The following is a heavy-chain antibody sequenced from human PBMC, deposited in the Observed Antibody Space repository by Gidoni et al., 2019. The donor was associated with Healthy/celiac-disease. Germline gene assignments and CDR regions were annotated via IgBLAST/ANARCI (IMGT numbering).Heavy chain of an antibody. CDR2: ISGRCGST. CDR1: GFTFCSYA. Sequence: EVQLLESGGGLVQPWGSLRLSCAASGFTFCSYAMRWVRQAPGKGLEWVSAISGRCGSTYYADSVKGRFTISRDNSKNTLYLQMNSLRAEDTAVYYCAKEPIVVVPAAIVSSGMDVWGQGTTVTVSS. D-gene: IGHD2-2*01. CDR3: AKEPIVVVPAAIVSSGMDV. V-gene: IGHV3-23*01. J-gene: IGHJ6*02.